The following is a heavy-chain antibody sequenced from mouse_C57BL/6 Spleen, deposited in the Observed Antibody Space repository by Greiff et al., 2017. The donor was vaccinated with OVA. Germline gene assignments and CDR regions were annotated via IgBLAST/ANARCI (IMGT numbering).Heavy chain of an antibody. J-gene: IGHJ2*01. CDR1: GFNIKNTY. CDR3: ARSLYYYGSRGGYFDY. V-gene: IGHV14-3*01. CDR2: IYPGDGDT. Sequence: EVQLQESVAELVRPGASVKLSCTASGFNIKNTYMHWVKQRPEQGLEWIGRIYPGDGDTNYNGKFKGKATLTADKSSSTAYMQLSSLTSEDSAVYFCARSLYYYGSRGGYFDYWGQGTTLTVSS. D-gene: IGHD1-1*01.